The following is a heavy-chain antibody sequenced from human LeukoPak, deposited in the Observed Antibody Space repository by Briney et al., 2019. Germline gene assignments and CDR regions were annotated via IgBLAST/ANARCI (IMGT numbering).Heavy chain of an antibody. CDR1: GGSFSGYY. Sequence: SETLSLTCAVYGGSFSGYYWSWIRQPPGKGLEWIGEINHSGSTNYNPSLKSRVTISVDTSKNQFSLNLSSVTAADTAVYYCARSPQIAVAGMGNWGQGTLVTVSS. CDR3: ARSPQIAVAGMGN. V-gene: IGHV4-34*01. CDR2: INHSGST. J-gene: IGHJ4*02. D-gene: IGHD6-19*01.